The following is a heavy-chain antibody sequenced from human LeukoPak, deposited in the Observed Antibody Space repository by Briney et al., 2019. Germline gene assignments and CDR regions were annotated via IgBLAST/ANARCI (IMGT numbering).Heavy chain of an antibody. J-gene: IGHJ4*02. Sequence: SETLSLTCTVSGGSISSYYWSWIRQPPGKGLEWIGYIYYSGSTNYNPSLKSRVTISVDTSTNQFSLKLSSVTAADTAVYYCARDRGDDYGGPNGGFDYWGQGTLATVSS. CDR3: ARDRGDDYGGPNGGFDY. CDR2: IYYSGST. V-gene: IGHV4-59*01. CDR1: GGSISSYY. D-gene: IGHD4-23*01.